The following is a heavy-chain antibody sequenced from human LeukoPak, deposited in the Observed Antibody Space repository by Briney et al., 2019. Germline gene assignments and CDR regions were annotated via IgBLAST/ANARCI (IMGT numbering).Heavy chain of an antibody. D-gene: IGHD5-18*01. J-gene: IGHJ4*02. CDR1: GGSFSGYY. CDR3: ARGGYSYGSSYVY. CDR2: INHSRST. Sequence: SETLSLTCAVYGGSFSGYYWSWIRQPPGKGLEWIGEINHSRSTNYNPSLKSRVTISVDTSKNQFSLKLSSVTAADTAVYYCARGGYSYGSSYVYWGQGTLVTVSS. V-gene: IGHV4-34*01.